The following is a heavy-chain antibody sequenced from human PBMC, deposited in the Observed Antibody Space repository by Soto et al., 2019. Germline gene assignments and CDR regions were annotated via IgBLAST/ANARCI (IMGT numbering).Heavy chain of an antibody. V-gene: IGHV1-69*01. CDR2: IIPIFGTA. CDR1: GGTFSSYA. D-gene: IGHD3-16*02. CDR3: AREYRITFGGVIVGDWFDP. J-gene: IGHJ5*02. Sequence: QVQLVQSGAEVKKPGSSVKVSCRASGGTFSSYAISWVRQAPGQGLEWMGGIIPIFGTANYAQKFQGRVTITADESTSTAYMALSSLRSEDTAVYYCAREYRITFGGVIVGDWFDPWGQGTLVTVSS.